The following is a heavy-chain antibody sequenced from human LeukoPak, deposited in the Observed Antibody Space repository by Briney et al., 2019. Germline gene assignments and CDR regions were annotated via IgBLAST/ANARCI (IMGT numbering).Heavy chain of an antibody. CDR1: GFTLNTYG. Sequence: GGSLRLSCAASGFTLNTYGMHWVRQAPGKGLEWVVFIRFDGSNKYYADSVKGRFTISRDNSKNTLYLQMKSLRPEDTAVYYCARGDGYCSSASCSGNWGQGTLVTVSS. J-gene: IGHJ4*02. V-gene: IGHV3-30*02. CDR2: IRFDGSNK. D-gene: IGHD2-2*03. CDR3: ARGDGYCSSASCSGN.